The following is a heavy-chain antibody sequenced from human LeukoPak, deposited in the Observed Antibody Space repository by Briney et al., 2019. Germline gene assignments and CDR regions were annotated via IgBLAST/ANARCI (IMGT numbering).Heavy chain of an antibody. J-gene: IGHJ4*02. CDR2: INPSGGST. CDR1: GYTFTSYY. Sequence: ASVKVSCKASGYTFTSYYMHWVRQAPGQGLEWMGIINPSGGSTNYAQKFQGRVTITADESTSTAYMELSSLRSEDTAVYYCARDLHPYYYDSSGPDYWGQGTLVTVSS. D-gene: IGHD3-22*01. V-gene: IGHV1-46*01. CDR3: ARDLHPYYYDSSGPDY.